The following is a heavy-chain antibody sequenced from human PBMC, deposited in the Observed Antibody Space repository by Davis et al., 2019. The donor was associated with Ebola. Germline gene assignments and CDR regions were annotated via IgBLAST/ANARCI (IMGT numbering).Heavy chain of an antibody. Sequence: SETLSLTCTVSGGSISSRSYYWGWIRQPPGKGLEWIGYIYYSGSTNYNPSLKSRVTISVDTSKNQFSLKLSSVTAADTAVYYCARVGDLFDYWGQGTLVTVSS. CDR3: ARVGDLFDY. CDR2: IYYSGST. V-gene: IGHV4-61*05. D-gene: IGHD4-17*01. CDR1: GGSISSRSYY. J-gene: IGHJ4*02.